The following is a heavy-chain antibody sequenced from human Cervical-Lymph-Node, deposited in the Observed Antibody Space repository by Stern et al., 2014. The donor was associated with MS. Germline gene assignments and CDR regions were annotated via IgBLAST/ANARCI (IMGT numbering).Heavy chain of an antibody. CDR1: GFTFSNYT. CDR3: ARARRGFDY. CDR2: IISSSAYI. V-gene: IGHV3-21*06. Sequence: EDQLVESGGGLVKPGGSLRLSCAVSGFTFSNYTMNWVRQAPGKGLEWVSSIISSSAYIYYENSVRCRFTISKDNAKNSLYLQMNSLRAEDTSVYYCARARRGFDYWGQGTLVIVSS. J-gene: IGHJ4*02.